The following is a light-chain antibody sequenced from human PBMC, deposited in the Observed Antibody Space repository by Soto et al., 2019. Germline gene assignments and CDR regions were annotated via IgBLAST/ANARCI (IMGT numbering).Light chain of an antibody. CDR1: QSLLHSNGKHY. CDR2: LGS. Sequence: DIVMTQSPLSLPVTPGEPASISCRSSQSLLHSNGKHYLDWYLQKPGQSPQLLIYLGSNRATGVPDRFSGSGSGTDFILRISRVDAEDVGVYYCMQALETRTFGQGTKVEI. V-gene: IGKV2-28*01. J-gene: IGKJ1*01. CDR3: MQALETRT.